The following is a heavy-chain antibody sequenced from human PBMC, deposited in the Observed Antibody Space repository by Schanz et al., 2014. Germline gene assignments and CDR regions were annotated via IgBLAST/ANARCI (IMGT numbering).Heavy chain of an antibody. Sequence: EVQLVESGGGLVQPGGSLRLSCATSGFTFNNYAMGWVRQAPRKGLEWVSALSGGGDRIYYADSVKGRFTISRDNSRNTLYLEIDTLRPEDTAVYFCAREMDTAIGDYWGQGTLVTVSS. V-gene: IGHV3-23*04. J-gene: IGHJ4*02. CDR2: LSGGGDRI. CDR1: GFTFNNYA. CDR3: AREMDTAIGDY. D-gene: IGHD5-18*01.